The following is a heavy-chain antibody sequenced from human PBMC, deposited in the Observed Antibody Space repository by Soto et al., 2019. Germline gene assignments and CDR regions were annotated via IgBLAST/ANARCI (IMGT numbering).Heavy chain of an antibody. Sequence: PGWSLRLSCASSVFTFISYGMHWVRQAPGKGLEWVAVISYDGSNKYYADSVKGRFTISRDNSKNTLYLQMNSLRAEDTAVYYCAKGYGYYGSGSYTGAFDIWGQGTMVTVSS. CDR1: VFTFISYG. D-gene: IGHD3-10*01. J-gene: IGHJ3*02. CDR2: ISYDGSNK. V-gene: IGHV3-30*18. CDR3: AKGYGYYGSGSYTGAFDI.